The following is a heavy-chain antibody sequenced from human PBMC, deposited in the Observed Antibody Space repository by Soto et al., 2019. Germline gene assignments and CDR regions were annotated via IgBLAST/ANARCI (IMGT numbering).Heavy chain of an antibody. J-gene: IGHJ4*02. CDR3: AKDNGNYGSGSFSH. V-gene: IGHV3-23*01. Sequence: EVQLLESGGGLVQPGGSLRLSCAASGFTFGSYAMSWVRQAPGKGLEWVSLIGGTGDSSEYANSVKGRFTISRDYSKTTVFLQMNSLRAEDTAVYFCAKDNGNYGSGSFSHWGQGTLVTVSS. CDR1: GFTFGSYA. D-gene: IGHD3-10*01. CDR2: IGGTGDSS.